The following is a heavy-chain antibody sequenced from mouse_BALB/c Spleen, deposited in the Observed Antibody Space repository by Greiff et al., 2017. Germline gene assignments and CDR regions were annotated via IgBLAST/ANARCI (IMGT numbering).Heavy chain of an antibody. CDR1: GFTFSSYY. V-gene: IGHV5-6-2*01. CDR3: ARRGGYGNYDYFDY. CDR2: INSNGGST. Sequence: EVKLVESGGGLVKLGGSLKLSCAASGFTFSSYYMSWVRQTPEKRLELVAAINSNGGSTYYPDTVKGRFTISRDNAKNTLYLQMSSLKSEDTALYYCARRGGYGNYDYFDYWGQGTTLTVSS. D-gene: IGHD2-10*02. J-gene: IGHJ2*01.